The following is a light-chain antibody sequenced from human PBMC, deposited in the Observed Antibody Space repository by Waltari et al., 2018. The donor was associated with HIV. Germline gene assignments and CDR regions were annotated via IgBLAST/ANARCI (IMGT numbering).Light chain of an antibody. CDR1: SSNIGNDN. CDR2: KNY. J-gene: IGLJ1*01. V-gene: IGLV1-47*01. Sequence: QSVLPQPPSASGTPGQSITISCSGSSSNIGNDNVYWYQHRPGTAPKLLFYKNYQRPSGVSERFSGSQSGVSASLAMSGLRSEDEADYYCTGWDTSLRKHLFGTGTKVTVL. CDR3: TGWDTSLRKHL.